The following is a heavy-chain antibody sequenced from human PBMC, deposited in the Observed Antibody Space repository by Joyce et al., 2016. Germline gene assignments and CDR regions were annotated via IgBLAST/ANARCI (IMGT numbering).Heavy chain of an antibody. CDR1: GDSIIRGDNY. V-gene: IGHV4-30-4*01. D-gene: IGHD3-22*01. CDR3: AREPKNYFYDSSGPDAFDI. J-gene: IGHJ3*02. CDR2: IKNSGHT. Sequence: QVQLQESGPGLVKTSQTLSLTCTVSGDSIIRGDNYWTWLRQPPGKGLEWIGYIKNSGHTYYNPSLKSRVTISVDTSKNQFSLKLDSVTATDTAVYYCAREPKNYFYDSSGPDAFDIWGQGTMVTVSS.